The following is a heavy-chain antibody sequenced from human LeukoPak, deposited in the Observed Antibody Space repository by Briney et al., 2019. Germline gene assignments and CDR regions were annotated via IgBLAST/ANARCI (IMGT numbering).Heavy chain of an antibody. D-gene: IGHD3-3*01. J-gene: IGHJ5*02. CDR1: GFTFSSYW. CDR2: IKQDGSEK. Sequence: PGGSLRLSCAASGFTFSSYWMSWVRQAPGKGLEWVANIKQDGSEKYYVDSVKGRFTISRDNAKNSLYLQMNSLRAEDTAVYYCARERRGYYDFWSGYSNWFDPWGQGTLVTVSS. CDR3: ARERRGYYDFWSGYSNWFDP. V-gene: IGHV3-7*01.